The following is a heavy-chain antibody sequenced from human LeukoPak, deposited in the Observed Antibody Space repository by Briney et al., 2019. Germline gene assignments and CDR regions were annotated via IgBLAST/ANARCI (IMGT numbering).Heavy chain of an antibody. CDR1: GYTFTGYY. J-gene: IGHJ4*02. V-gene: IGHV1-2*02. CDR3: ARGGIAAAGTADY. CDR2: INPNSGDT. D-gene: IGHD6-13*01. Sequence: ASVKVSCKASGYTFTGYYVYWVRQAPGQGLEWMGWINPNSGDTNYAQKFQGRVTMTRDTSISTAYMELSSLRSEDTAVYYCARGGIAAAGTADYWGQGTLVTVSS.